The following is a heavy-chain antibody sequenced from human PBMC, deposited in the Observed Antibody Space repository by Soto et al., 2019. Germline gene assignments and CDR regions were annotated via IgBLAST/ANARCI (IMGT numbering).Heavy chain of an antibody. CDR2: IIPIFGTA. Sequence: GASVKVSCKASGGTFSSYAISWVRQAPGQGLEWMGGIIPIFGTANYAQKFQGRVTITADESTSTAYMELSSLRSEDTAVYYCLGAGSARPIDYWGQGTLVTVSS. J-gene: IGHJ4*02. CDR3: LGAGSARPIDY. D-gene: IGHD6-6*01. V-gene: IGHV1-69*13. CDR1: GGTFSSYA.